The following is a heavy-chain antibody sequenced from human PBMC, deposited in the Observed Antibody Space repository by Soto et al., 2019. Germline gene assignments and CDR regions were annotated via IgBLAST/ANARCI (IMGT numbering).Heavy chain of an antibody. J-gene: IGHJ4*02. CDR1: GYTFTSYG. CDR3: ARLDYYESSGYYNEFDY. Sequence: QVQLVQSGADVKKPGASVKVSCKSSGYTFTSYGITWVRQAPGQGLEGMGRISAYNGNTKYSQKLQGRVTMTTDTSTSTAYMEMRSLRSDDTAVYYCARLDYYESSGYYNEFDYWGQGTLVTVS. D-gene: IGHD3-22*01. V-gene: IGHV1-18*01. CDR2: ISAYNGNT.